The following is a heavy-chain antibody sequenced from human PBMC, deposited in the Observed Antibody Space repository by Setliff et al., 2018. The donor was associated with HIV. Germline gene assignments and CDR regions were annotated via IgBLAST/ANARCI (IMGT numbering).Heavy chain of an antibody. CDR1: GFTFSGFA. J-gene: IGHJ3*02. D-gene: IGHD3-16*01. CDR3: ATFLRSGELSLFPDAFNM. V-gene: IGHV3-23*01. Sequence: GGSLRLSCAASGFTFSGFAMTWVRQAPGKGLEWTSTISGGGGSKYYADSVKGRFSISRDNSKDMLYLQTDSLSAEDTAVYYCATFLRSGELSLFPDAFNMWGQGTLVTVSS. CDR2: ISGGGGSK.